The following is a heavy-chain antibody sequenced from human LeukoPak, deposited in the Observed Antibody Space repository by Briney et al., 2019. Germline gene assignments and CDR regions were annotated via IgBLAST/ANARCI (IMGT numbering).Heavy chain of an antibody. Sequence: SETLSLTCTVSGGSISSGDYYWSWIRQPPGKGLEWIGYIYYSGSNYYNPSLKSRVTISVDTSKNQFSLKLSSVTAADTAVYYCARGHIVVVPAAIDALGYYYYYGMDVWGQGTTVTVSS. CDR1: GGSISSGDYY. V-gene: IGHV4-30-4*01. CDR3: ARGHIVVVPAAIDALGYYYYYGMDV. D-gene: IGHD2-2*01. CDR2: IYYSGSN. J-gene: IGHJ6*02.